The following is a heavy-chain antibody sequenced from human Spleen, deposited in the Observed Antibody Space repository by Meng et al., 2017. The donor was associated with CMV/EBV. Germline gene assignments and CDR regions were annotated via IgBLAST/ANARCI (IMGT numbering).Heavy chain of an antibody. CDR2: IIPIFGTA. CDR1: GGTFSSYA. D-gene: IGHD3-3*01. J-gene: IGHJ4*02. CDR3: ARDGSGYSIYYFDY. Sequence: SGGTFSSYAISWVRQAPGQGLEWMGGIIPIFGTANYAKKFQGRVTITTDESTSTAYMELSSLRSEDTAVYYCARDGSGYSIYYFDYWGQGTLVTVSS. V-gene: IGHV1-69*05.